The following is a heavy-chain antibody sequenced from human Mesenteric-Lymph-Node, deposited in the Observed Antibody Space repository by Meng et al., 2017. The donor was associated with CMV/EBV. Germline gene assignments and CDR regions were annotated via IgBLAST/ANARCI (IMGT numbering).Heavy chain of an antibody. Sequence: GGSLRLSCAASGFTFSDSGMGWVRHAPGKGLEWVSSISSSSSYIYYADSVKGRFTISRDNAKNSLYLQMNSLRAEDTAVYYCARELSRGWLQPYGMDVWGQGTTVTVSS. D-gene: IGHD5-24*01. J-gene: IGHJ6*02. CDR1: GFTFSDSG. CDR2: ISSSSSYI. CDR3: ARELSRGWLQPYGMDV. V-gene: IGHV3-21*01.